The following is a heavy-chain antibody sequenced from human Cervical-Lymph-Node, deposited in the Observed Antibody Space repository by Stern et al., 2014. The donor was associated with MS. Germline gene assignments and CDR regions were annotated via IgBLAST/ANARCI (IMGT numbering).Heavy chain of an antibody. Sequence: EVQLVESGAEVKKPGESLKISCKGSGYTFTNNWIAWVRQMPGKGLEWMGIIYPDDSDIRYSPSLQGQVTISADNSISTAYLQWSSRKPADSAVYYWANPPPRRKWDDPNYGMDVWGQGTTVTVSS. CDR1: GYTFTNNW. J-gene: IGHJ6*02. CDR2: IYPDDSDI. D-gene: IGHD1-1*01. V-gene: IGHV5-51*03. CDR3: ANPPPRRKWDDPNYGMDV.